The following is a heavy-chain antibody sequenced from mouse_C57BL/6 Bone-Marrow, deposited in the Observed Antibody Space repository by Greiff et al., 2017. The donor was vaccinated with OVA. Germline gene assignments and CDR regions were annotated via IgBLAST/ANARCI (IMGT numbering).Heavy chain of an antibody. CDR3: TPYCSNYEGFAY. J-gene: IGHJ3*01. Sequence: EVMLVESGGGLVQPGGSMKLSCAASGFTFSDAWMDWVRQSPEKGLEWVAEIRNKANNHSTYYAVSGKGRFTISSDDSNSSVYLQMNSLRAEDTGIYYCTPYCSNYEGFAYWGQGTLVTVSA. CDR1: GFTFSDAW. CDR2: IRNKANNHST. D-gene: IGHD2-5*01. V-gene: IGHV6-6*01.